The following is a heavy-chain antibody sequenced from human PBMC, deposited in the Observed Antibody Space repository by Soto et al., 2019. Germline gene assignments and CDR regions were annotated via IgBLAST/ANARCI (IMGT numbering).Heavy chain of an antibody. D-gene: IGHD6-13*01. CDR2: IYHTGRS. J-gene: IGHJ5*02. CDR3: ARGEVPESSRWHPCEP. CDR1: GDSINNKNW. V-gene: IGHV4-4*02. Sequence: QVQLQESGPGLVKPSGTLSLTCSVSGDSINNKNWWTWLRQPPGKRLEWIGDIYHTGRSSYNPSLTRRVTLSVDKSKNQFSLKVTSVTAADTAVYYCARGEVPESSRWHPCEPWGQGTVVTVSP.